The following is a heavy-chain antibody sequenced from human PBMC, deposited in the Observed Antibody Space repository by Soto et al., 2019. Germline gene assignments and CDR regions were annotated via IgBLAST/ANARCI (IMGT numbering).Heavy chain of an antibody. CDR3: ARIVHPSYYYDSSGSPEFDY. V-gene: IGHV4-34*01. CDR1: GGSFSGYY. Sequence: PSETLSLTCAVYGGSFSGYYWSWIRQPPGKGLEWIGEINHSGSTNYNPSLKSRVTISVDTSKNQFSLKLSSVTAADTAVYYCARIVHPSYYYDSSGSPEFDYWGQGTLVTVSS. J-gene: IGHJ4*02. CDR2: INHSGST. D-gene: IGHD3-22*01.